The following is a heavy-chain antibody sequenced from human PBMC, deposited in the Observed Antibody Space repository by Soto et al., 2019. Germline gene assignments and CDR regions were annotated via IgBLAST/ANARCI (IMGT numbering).Heavy chain of an antibody. CDR1: GFTFTNSA. Sequence: ASVKVSCKASGFTFTNSAVQWVRQTRGQRLEWIGWIVVGSGNTNYAQKFQERVTITRDMSTTTAYMELSSLRSEDTAVYYCATDKGDSYGYGNYWGQGTLVTVSS. V-gene: IGHV1-58*01. D-gene: IGHD5-18*01. J-gene: IGHJ4*02. CDR3: ATDKGDSYGYGNY. CDR2: IVVGSGNT.